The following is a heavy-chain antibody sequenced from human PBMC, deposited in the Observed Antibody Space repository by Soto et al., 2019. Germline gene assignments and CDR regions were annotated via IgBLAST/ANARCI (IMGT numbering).Heavy chain of an antibody. D-gene: IGHD6-13*01. CDR3: ARGVKGIDY. J-gene: IGHJ4*02. CDR2: ISSSSSYI. Sequence: EVQRVESGGGLVKPGGSLRLSCAGSGFTVSSYSMYWVRQAPGKGLEWVSSISSSSSYIYYPDSVKGRFTISRDNAKNALYLQMNSLRADDTAEYYCARGVKGIDYCCQGSLVTVSS. V-gene: IGHV3-21*01. CDR1: GFTVSSYS.